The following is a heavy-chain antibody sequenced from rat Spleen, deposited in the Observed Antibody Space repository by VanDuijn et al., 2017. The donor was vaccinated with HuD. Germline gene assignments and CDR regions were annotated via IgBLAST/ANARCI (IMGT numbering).Heavy chain of an antibody. D-gene: IGHD1-12*02. J-gene: IGHJ1*01. CDR2: ITYSGST. V-gene: IGHV3-1*01. Sequence: EVQLQESGPGLVKPSQSLSLTCSVTDYSITSNYWDWIRKFPGNKMEWIGHITYSGSTSYNPSLKSRVSISRDTSKNQFFLQLNSVTTEDTATYYCARSADYDGTYYWGGYWYFDFWGP. CDR1: DYSITSNY. CDR3: ARSADYDGTYYWGGYWYFDF.